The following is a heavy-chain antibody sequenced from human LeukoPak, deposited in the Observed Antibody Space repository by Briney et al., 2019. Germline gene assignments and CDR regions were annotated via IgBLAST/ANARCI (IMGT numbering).Heavy chain of an antibody. V-gene: IGHV3-49*03. CDR2: IRSKAYGGTT. CDR3: ARDIGAIAARPYYFDH. CDR1: RFTFGDYA. J-gene: IGHJ4*02. Sequence: GGSLRLSCAASRFTFGDYAMSWFRQAPGKGLEWVGFIRSKAYGGTTEYAASVKGRFTISRDDSKSIAYLQMNSLKTEDTAVYYCARDIGAIAARPYYFDHWGQGTLVTVSS. D-gene: IGHD6-6*01.